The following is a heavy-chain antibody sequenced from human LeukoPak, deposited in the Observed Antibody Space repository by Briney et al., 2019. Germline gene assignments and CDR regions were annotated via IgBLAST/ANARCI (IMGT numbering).Heavy chain of an antibody. CDR3: AKRSYDGGWFDP. CDR2: TYYRSKWYN. D-gene: IGHD3-22*01. Sequence: SQTLSLTCAISGDSVSSNSAAWNWIRQSPSRGLEWLGRTYYRSKWYNDYAVSVKSRITINPDTSKNQFSLKLSSVTAADTAVYYCAKRSYDGGWFDPWGQGTLVTVSS. J-gene: IGHJ5*02. V-gene: IGHV6-1*01. CDR1: GDSVSSNSAA.